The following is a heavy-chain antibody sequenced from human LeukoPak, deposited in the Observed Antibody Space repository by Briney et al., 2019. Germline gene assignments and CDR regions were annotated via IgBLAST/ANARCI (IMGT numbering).Heavy chain of an antibody. CDR2: IKQDESEK. CDR1: GFTFSSYW. V-gene: IGHV3-7*03. J-gene: IGHJ5*02. Sequence: GGSLRLSCVASGFTFSSYWMSWVRQAPGKGLEWVANIKQDESEKSKNTLYLQMNSLRAEDTAVYYCAKMSIAARPYGSHNNWFDPWGQGTLVTVSS. CDR3: AKMSIAARPYGSHNNWFDP. D-gene: IGHD6-6*01.